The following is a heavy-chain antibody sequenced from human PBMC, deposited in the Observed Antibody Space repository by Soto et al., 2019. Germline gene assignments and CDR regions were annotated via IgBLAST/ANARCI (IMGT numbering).Heavy chain of an antibody. CDR1: GFTFDDYA. CDR3: AKDKAWFGELFGGAFDI. V-gene: IGHV3-9*01. Sequence: GGSLRLSCAASGFTFDDYAMHWVRQAPGKGLEWVSGISWNSGSIGYADSVKGRFTISRDNAKNSLYLQMNSLRAEDTALYYCAKDKAWFGELFGGAFDIWGQGTMVTVSS. D-gene: IGHD3-10*01. J-gene: IGHJ3*02. CDR2: ISWNSGSI.